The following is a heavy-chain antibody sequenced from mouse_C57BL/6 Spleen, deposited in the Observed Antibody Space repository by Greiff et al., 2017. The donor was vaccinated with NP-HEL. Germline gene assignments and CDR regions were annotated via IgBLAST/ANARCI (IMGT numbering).Heavy chain of an antibody. J-gene: IGHJ2*01. CDR1: GYAFSSYW. CDR3: ASMSNYGFYYFDY. D-gene: IGHD2-5*01. Sequence: QVQLKQSGAELVKPGASVEISCKASGYAFSSYWMNWVKQRPGKGLEWIGQIYPGDGDTNYNGKFKGKATLTADKSSSTAYMQLSSLTSEDSAVYFCASMSNYGFYYFDYWGQGTTLTVSS. CDR2: IYPGDGDT. V-gene: IGHV1-80*01.